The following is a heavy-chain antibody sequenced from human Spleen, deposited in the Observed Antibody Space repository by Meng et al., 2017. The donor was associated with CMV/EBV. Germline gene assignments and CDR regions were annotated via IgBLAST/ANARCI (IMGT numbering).Heavy chain of an antibody. CDR1: GFTFDDYG. J-gene: IGHJ5*02. D-gene: IGHD1-26*01. Sequence: GESLKISCAASGFTFDDYGMSWVRQAPGKGLEWVSSINWNGGSTGYADSVKGRFTISRDNSKNTMYLQMNSLRPEDTAVYYCAKKGSWELLSSWFDPWGQGTLVTVSS. CDR3: AKKGSWELLSSWFDP. CDR2: INWNGGST. V-gene: IGHV3-20*04.